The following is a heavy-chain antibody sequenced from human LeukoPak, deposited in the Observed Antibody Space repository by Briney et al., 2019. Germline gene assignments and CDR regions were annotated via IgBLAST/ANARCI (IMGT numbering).Heavy chain of an antibody. Sequence: WGTLRLSCAASGFTFSSYGMSWVRQAPGKGLKWVSAISGSVGSTYYADSVKGRITISRDTSKNTLYLQMNSLRAEDKAVYYCAKGVGYCSGGSCQQFDYWGQGTLVTVSS. CDR3: AKGVGYCSGGSCQQFDY. J-gene: IGHJ4*02. D-gene: IGHD2-15*01. V-gene: IGHV3-23*01. CDR1: GFTFSSYG. CDR2: ISGSVGST.